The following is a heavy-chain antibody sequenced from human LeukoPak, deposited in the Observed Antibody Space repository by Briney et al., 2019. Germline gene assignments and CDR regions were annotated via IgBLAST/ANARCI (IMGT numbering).Heavy chain of an antibody. CDR1: GFTFSSYW. V-gene: IGHV3-74*01. Sequence: GGSLRLSCAASGFTFSSYWMHWVRQAPGKGLVWVSRINTDGNTNNADSVKGRFTISRDNAKNTLYLQMNSLRAEDTAVYYCARGFIGVYAFDIWGQGTMVTVSS. D-gene: IGHD3-10*01. J-gene: IGHJ3*02. CDR2: INTDGNT. CDR3: ARGFIGVYAFDI.